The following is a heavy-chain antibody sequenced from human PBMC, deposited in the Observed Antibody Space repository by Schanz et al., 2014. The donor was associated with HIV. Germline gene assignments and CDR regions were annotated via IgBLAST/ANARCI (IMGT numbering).Heavy chain of an antibody. Sequence: VQLVESGGGLVQPGRSLRLSCAASGFTFSYYGMHWVRQAPGKGLEWVAVIWYDGSNKYYADSVKGRFTISRDNSKNTLYLQMNSLRAEDTAVYYCAKCPTMVRGTGMDVWGQGTTVTVSS. J-gene: IGHJ6*02. CDR1: GFTFSYYG. CDR3: AKCPTMVRGTGMDV. V-gene: IGHV3-33*06. D-gene: IGHD3-10*01. CDR2: IWYDGSNK.